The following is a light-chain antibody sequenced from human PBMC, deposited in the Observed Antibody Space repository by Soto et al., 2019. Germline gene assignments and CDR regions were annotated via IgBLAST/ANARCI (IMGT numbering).Light chain of an antibody. CDR3: ETWDTNVVV. V-gene: IGLV4-60*02. CDR2: LEGSGSY. CDR1: SGHSTYI. J-gene: IGLJ2*01. Sequence: QPVLTQSSSASASLGSSVTLTCTLSSGHSTYIIAWHQQQPGKAPRYLMKLEGSGSYNKGSGIPDRFSGSSSGADRYLTISNLQFEDEADYYCETWDTNVVVFGGGTKLTVL.